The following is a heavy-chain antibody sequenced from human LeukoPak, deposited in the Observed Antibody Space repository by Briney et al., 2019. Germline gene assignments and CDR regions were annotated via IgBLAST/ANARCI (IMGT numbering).Heavy chain of an antibody. D-gene: IGHD3-10*01. CDR1: GDIFNSYS. J-gene: IGHJ4*02. V-gene: IGHV1-69*05. CDR3: ARGGQDGSGSYYNPFDY. CDR2: IIPIFGST. Sequence: GASVKVSCNASGDIFNSYSVLWVRQAPGQGLEWMGGIIPIFGSTNYAQKFQGRVTITTDKSTSTAYMELSSLRSEDTAVSYCARGGQDGSGSYYNPFDYWGQGTLVTVSS.